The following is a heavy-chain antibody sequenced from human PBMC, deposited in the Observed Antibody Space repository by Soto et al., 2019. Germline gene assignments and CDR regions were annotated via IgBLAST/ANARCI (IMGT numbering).Heavy chain of an antibody. V-gene: IGHV3-30-3*01. CDR3: ARDEIRFSWAYGMDV. J-gene: IGHJ6*02. CDR2: ISYDGSNK. D-gene: IGHD3-3*01. Sequence: QVQLVESGGGVVQPGRSLRLSCAASGFTFSSYAMHWVRQAPGKGLVWVAVISYDGSNKYYADSVKCRFTISRDNSKNTLYLQMNSPRAEDTAVYYCARDEIRFSWAYGMDVWGQGTTVTVSS. CDR1: GFTFSSYA.